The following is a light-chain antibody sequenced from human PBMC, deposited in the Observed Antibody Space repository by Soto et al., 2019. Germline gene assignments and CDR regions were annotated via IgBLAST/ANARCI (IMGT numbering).Light chain of an antibody. CDR3: SSYTSSSLLYV. V-gene: IGLV2-14*03. Sequence: QSALTQPASVSGSPGQSITISCTGTSSDICNSNYVSWYQQHPGKAPKLMIYDVNNRPSGISNRFSGSKSASTASLTISGLQAEDEADYYCSSYTSSSLLYVFGTGTKLTVL. CDR1: SSDICNSNY. CDR2: DVN. J-gene: IGLJ1*01.